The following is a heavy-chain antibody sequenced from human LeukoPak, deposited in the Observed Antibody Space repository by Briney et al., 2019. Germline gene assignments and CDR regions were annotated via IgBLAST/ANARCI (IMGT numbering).Heavy chain of an antibody. D-gene: IGHD5-24*01. J-gene: IGHJ4*02. CDR2: IYHSGST. Sequence: SETLSLTFAVPGGSISSSNWWSWVRQPPGKGLEWIGEIYHSGSTNYNPSLKSRVTISVDKSKNQFSLKLSSVTAADTAVYYCARAAPDGYNPDYWGQGTLVTVSS. V-gene: IGHV4-4*02. CDR1: GGSISSSNW. CDR3: ARAAPDGYNPDY.